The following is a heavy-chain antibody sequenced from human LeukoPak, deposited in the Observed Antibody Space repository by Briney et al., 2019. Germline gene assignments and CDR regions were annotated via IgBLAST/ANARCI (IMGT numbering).Heavy chain of an antibody. D-gene: IGHD3-22*01. CDR2: ISSSSSYI. V-gene: IGHV3-21*01. Sequence: GGSLRLSCAASGFTFSSYSMNWVRQAPGKGLEWVSSISSSSSYIYYADSVKGRFTISRDNAKNSLYLQMNSLRAEDTAVNYCARDGDPYYYDSSGYLLDYWGQGTLVTVSS. J-gene: IGHJ4*02. CDR3: ARDGDPYYYDSSGYLLDY. CDR1: GFTFSSYS.